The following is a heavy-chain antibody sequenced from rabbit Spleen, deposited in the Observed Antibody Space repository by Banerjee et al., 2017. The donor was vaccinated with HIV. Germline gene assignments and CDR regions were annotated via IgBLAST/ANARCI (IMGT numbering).Heavy chain of an antibody. V-gene: IGHV1S45*01. D-gene: IGHD4-1*01. CDR2: IGTNSGYT. CDR1: GFSFSRVYY. J-gene: IGHJ4*01. CDR3: ARAYSNNGFSL. Sequence: QQQLEESGGGLVKPGGTLTLTCTTSGFSFSRVYYMCWVRRAPGKGLEWIACIGTNSGYTYSASWAKGRFTLSKTSSTTMTLQMTSLTAADTATHFCARAYSNNGFSLWGPGHPRHRL.